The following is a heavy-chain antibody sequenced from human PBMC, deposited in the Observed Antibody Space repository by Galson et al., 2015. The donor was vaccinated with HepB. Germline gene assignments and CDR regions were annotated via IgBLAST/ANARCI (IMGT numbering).Heavy chain of an antibody. CDR2: IYYGGRT. J-gene: IGHJ3*02. D-gene: IGHD2-8*01. Sequence: ETLSLTCDVSGISISGSQYYWGWIRQSPKKGLEWIGRIYYGGRTYFSPSFQSRVAMSVDTSKNQLSLTLSSVTAADTAVYPCARPLVLNGRFTPGVGPFHIWGHGTLVTVSA. CDR1: GISISGSQYY. CDR3: ARPLVLNGRFTPGVGPFHI. V-gene: IGHV4-39*01.